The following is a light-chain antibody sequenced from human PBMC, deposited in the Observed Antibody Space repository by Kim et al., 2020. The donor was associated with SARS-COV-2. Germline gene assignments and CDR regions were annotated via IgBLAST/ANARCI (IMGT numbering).Light chain of an antibody. CDR1: KLGDKY. V-gene: IGLV3-1*01. Sequence: SYELTQPHSVSVSPGQTATITCSGDKLGDKYASWYQQKPGQSPVLVIYHDTQWPSRIPERFSGSTSGNTATLTISGAQAMDEAAYYCQAWDRSPVFGRGT. CDR3: QAWDRSPV. CDR2: HDT. J-gene: IGLJ2*01.